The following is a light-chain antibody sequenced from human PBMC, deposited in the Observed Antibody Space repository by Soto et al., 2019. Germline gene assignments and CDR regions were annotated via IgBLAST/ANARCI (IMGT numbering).Light chain of an antibody. Sequence: DIKMTQSPSSLSASVGDRVTITFRASQGISSWLAWYQQKPEKAPKSLIYIASSLQSGVPSRFSGSGSGTDFNLTISSKQPEDFATYYGQQYNTGPITFGQGTRLEIK. V-gene: IGKV1D-16*01. CDR3: QQYNTGPIT. CDR2: IAS. J-gene: IGKJ5*01. CDR1: QGISSW.